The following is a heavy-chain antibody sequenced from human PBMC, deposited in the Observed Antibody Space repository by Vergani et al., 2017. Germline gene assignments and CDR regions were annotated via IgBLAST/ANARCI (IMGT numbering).Heavy chain of an antibody. V-gene: IGHV3-9*01. J-gene: IGHJ3*02. D-gene: IGHD2-21*01. CDR2: IRWISGSI. CDR3: AKDISGEKDAVDI. CDR1: GFTFDDYA. Sequence: EVQLVESGGGLVQPGRSLRLSCAASGFTFDDYAMHWVRQAPGKGLEWVSGIRWISGSIGYADSVKGRFTISRDNAKNSRYLQMNSLRAEDTALYYCAKDISGEKDAVDIWGQGTMVTVSS.